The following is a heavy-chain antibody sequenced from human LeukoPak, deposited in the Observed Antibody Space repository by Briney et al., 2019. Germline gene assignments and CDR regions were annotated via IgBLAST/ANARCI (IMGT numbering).Heavy chain of an antibody. J-gene: IGHJ1*01. V-gene: IGHV3-49*03. D-gene: IGHD6-6*01. Sequence: GGSLRLSCAASGFIFGDYYMSWIRQAPGKGLEWVGFIRSKAYGGTTEYAASVKGRFTISRDDSKSIAYLQMNSMKTEDTAVYYCTRGGDIAARQEEYFQHWGQGTLVTVSS. CDR1: GFIFGDYY. CDR3: TRGGDIAARQEEYFQH. CDR2: IRSKAYGGTT.